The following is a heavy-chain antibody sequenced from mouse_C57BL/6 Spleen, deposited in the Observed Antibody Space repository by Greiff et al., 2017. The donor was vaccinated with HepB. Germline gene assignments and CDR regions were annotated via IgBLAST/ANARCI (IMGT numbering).Heavy chain of an antibody. Sequence: QVQLKQSGAELVKPGASVKMSCKASGYTFTSYWIIWVKQRPGQGLEWIGDIYPGSGSTNYNEKFKSKATLTVDTSSSTAYMQLSSLTSEDSAVYYCASLIATVSLDYFDYWGQGTTLTVSS. CDR1: GYTFTSYW. V-gene: IGHV1-55*01. D-gene: IGHD1-1*01. J-gene: IGHJ2*01. CDR2: IYPGSGST. CDR3: ASLIATVSLDYFDY.